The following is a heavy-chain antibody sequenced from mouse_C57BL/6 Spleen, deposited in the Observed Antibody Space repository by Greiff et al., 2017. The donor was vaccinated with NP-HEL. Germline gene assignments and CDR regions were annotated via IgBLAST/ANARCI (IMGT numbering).Heavy chain of an antibody. CDR3: TREGRNLPYYLDY. V-gene: IGHV1-15*01. J-gene: IGHJ2*01. D-gene: IGHD2-1*01. Sequence: VQLQQSGAELVRPGASVTLSCKASGYTFTDYEMHWVKQTPVHGLEWIGAIDPETGGTAYNQKFKGKAILTADKSSSTAYMELRSLTSEDSAVYYCTREGRNLPYYLDYWGQGTTLTVSS. CDR1: GYTFTDYE. CDR2: IDPETGGT.